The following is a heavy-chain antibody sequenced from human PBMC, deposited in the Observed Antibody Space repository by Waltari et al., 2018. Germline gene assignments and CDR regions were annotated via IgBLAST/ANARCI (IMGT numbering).Heavy chain of an antibody. CDR3: ARDYPAVHVFDY. CDR2: MYYTGTA. CDR1: GASITTYY. Sequence: QVQLQESGPGLVKPSETLSLTCTVSGASITTYYYSWIRQSPGKGLQWIGSMYYTGTAYYNPSLKSRVTISLDTSKNQFSLSLTSVTTADTAVYYCARDYPAVHVFDYWGQGTVVAVSS. V-gene: IGHV4-59*01. J-gene: IGHJ4*02.